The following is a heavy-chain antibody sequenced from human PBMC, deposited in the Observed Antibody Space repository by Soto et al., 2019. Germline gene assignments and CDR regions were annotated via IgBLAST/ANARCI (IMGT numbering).Heavy chain of an antibody. D-gene: IGHD6-13*01. CDR1: GFTVSSNY. Sequence: DVQLVESGGGLVQPGGSLRLSCAASGFTVSSNYMNWVRQAPGKGLEWVSIIYGAASTYYADSVKGRFTISRDNSKNTLYLQMNSLRAEDTAVYYCARDGPSRSRYYFDYWGQGTLVTVSS. V-gene: IGHV3-66*01. J-gene: IGHJ4*02. CDR3: ARDGPSRSRYYFDY. CDR2: IYGAAST.